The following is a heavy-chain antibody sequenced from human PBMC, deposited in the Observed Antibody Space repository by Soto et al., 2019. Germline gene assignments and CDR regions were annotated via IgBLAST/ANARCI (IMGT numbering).Heavy chain of an antibody. CDR2: ISYDGSNK. J-gene: IGHJ6*02. Sequence: QVQLVESGGGVVQPGRSLRLSCAASGFTFSSYAMHWVLQAPGKGLEWVAVISYDGSNKYYADSVKGRFTISRDNSKNTLYLQMNSLRAEDTAVYYCARGGEYYYYGMDVWGQGTTVTVSS. D-gene: IGHD2-21*01. V-gene: IGHV3-30-3*01. CDR1: GFTFSSYA. CDR3: ARGGEYYYYGMDV.